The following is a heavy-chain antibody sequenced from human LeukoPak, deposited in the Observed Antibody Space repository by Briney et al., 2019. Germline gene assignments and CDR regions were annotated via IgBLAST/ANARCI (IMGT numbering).Heavy chain of an antibody. CDR1: GFTFSSYW. CDR3: AREHGDYAYYYYYYMDV. J-gene: IGHJ6*03. V-gene: IGHV3-74*01. D-gene: IGHD4-17*01. CDR2: INSDGSST. Sequence: GGSLRLSCAASGFTFSSYWMHWVRQAPGKGLVWVSRINSDGSSTSYADSVKGRFTIPRDNAKNTLYLQMNSLRAEDTAVYYCAREHGDYAYYYYYYMDVWGKGTTVTVSS.